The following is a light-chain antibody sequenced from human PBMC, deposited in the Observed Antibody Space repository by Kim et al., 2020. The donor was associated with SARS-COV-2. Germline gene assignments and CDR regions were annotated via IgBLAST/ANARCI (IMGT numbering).Light chain of an antibody. V-gene: IGLV2-23*02. CDR3: CSYAGSSTIVV. J-gene: IGLJ2*01. CDR1: SSDVGSYNL. Sequence: QSALTQPASVSGSPGQSITISCTGTSSDVGSYNLVSWYQQHPGKAPKLMIYDVSKRPSGVSNRFSGSKSGNTASLTISGLQAEDEADYYCCSYAGSSTIVVFGGGTQLTVL. CDR2: DVS.